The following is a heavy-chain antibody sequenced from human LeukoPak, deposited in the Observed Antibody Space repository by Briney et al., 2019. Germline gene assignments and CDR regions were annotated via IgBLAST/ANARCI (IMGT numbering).Heavy chain of an antibody. Sequence: SETLSLTCTVSGGSISSYYWSWIRQPPGKGLEWIGYIYYSASTNYNPSLKSRVTISVDTSKNQFSLKLTSVTAADTAVYYCARGILGRYYFDYWGQGTLVTVSS. D-gene: IGHD3-3*02. CDR2: IYYSAST. V-gene: IGHV4-59*01. J-gene: IGHJ4*02. CDR1: GGSISSYY. CDR3: ARGILGRYYFDY.